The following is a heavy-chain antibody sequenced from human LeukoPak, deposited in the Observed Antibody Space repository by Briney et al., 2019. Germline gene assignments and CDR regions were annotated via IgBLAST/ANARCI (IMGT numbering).Heavy chain of an antibody. V-gene: IGHV5-51*01. CDR1: GYSFTSYW. CDR3: ARLDPPLDDYGDYGYFDY. D-gene: IGHD4-17*01. J-gene: IGHJ4*02. Sequence: ESLKISCKGSGYSFTSYWIGWARQMPGKGLEWMGIIYPGDSDTRYSPSFQGQVTISADKSISTAYLQWSSLKASDTAMYYCARLDPPLDDYGDYGYFDYWGQGTLVTVSS. CDR2: IYPGDSDT.